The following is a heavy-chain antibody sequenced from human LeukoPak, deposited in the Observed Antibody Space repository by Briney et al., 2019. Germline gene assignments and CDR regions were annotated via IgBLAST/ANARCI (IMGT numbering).Heavy chain of an antibody. CDR3: ARGDFWSGYYTGLY. CDR1: GFTVSSNY. D-gene: IGHD3-3*01. J-gene: IGHJ4*02. Sequence: GGSLRLSCAASGFTVSSNYISWVRQAPGKGLEWVSVIYSGGRIYYADSVKGRFTISRHNSENTLYLQMNSLRAEDTAVYYCARGDFWSGYYTGLYWGQGTLVTVSS. V-gene: IGHV3-53*04. CDR2: IYSGGRI.